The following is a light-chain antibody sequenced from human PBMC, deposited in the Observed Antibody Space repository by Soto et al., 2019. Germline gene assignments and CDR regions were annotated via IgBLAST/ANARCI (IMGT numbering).Light chain of an antibody. V-gene: IGLV1-44*01. Sequence: QSVLTQPPSASGTPGQRVTISCSGSSSHIGSNTVNWYQQLPGTAPKLLIYSNNQRPSGVPDRVSGSKSGTSASLAISGLQSEDEADYDCAAWDDSLNARYVFGPGTKGPV. CDR2: SNN. J-gene: IGLJ1*01. CDR1: SSHIGSNT. CDR3: AAWDDSLNARYV.